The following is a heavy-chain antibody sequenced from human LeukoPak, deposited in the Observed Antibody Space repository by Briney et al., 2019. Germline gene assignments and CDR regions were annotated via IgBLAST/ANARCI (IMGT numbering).Heavy chain of an antibody. CDR3: ARFDYGSGSLFDY. V-gene: IGHV4-34*01. Sequence: SETLSLTCAVYGGSFSGYYWSWIRQPPGKGLEWIGEINHSGSTNYNPSLKSRVTISEDTSKNQFSLKLSSVTAADTAVYYCARFDYGSGSLFDYWGQGTLVTVSS. J-gene: IGHJ4*02. D-gene: IGHD3-10*01. CDR2: INHSGST. CDR1: GGSFSGYY.